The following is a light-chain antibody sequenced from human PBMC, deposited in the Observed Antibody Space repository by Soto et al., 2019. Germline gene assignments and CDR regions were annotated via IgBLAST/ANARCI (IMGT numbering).Light chain of an antibody. CDR3: QQYNTPWT. Sequence: DIQMTQSPSTLSASVGDRVTITCRASQSISLWLAWYQQKPGKAPNLLIYDASTLHSGVPSRFSGSGSGTEFTLTITNLQPDDFATYFCQQYNTPWTFGQGTNVEIK. CDR2: DAS. J-gene: IGKJ1*01. V-gene: IGKV1-5*01. CDR1: QSISLW.